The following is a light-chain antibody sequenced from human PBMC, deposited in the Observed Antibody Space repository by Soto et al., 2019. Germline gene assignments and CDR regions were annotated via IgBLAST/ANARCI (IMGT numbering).Light chain of an antibody. CDR1: QTISNY. Sequence: DIQMTQSPSSLSASVGDRVTITCRTSQTISNYLNWYQQRPGKAPKFLIYGASSLESGVPSRFSGSGSGTDFTLTISSLQPEDFATYYCQQSYKAPWTFGQGTKVEIK. CDR3: QQSYKAPWT. J-gene: IGKJ1*01. CDR2: GAS. V-gene: IGKV1-39*01.